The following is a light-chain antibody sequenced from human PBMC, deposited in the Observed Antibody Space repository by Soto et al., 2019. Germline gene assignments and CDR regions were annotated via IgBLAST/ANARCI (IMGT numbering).Light chain of an antibody. J-gene: IGKJ5*01. Sequence: EIVMTQSRATLSLSPGERATLSSRASQSVSSNLAWYQQKPGQAPRLLIYGASTRATGIPARFSGSGSGTDFTLTISSLEPEDFAVYYCQQRSNWPPTFCQGTRLEIK. CDR1: QSVSSN. CDR2: GAS. CDR3: QQRSNWPPT. V-gene: IGKV3-15*01.